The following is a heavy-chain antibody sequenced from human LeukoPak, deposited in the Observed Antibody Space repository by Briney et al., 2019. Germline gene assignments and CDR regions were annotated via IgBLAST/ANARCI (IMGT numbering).Heavy chain of an antibody. CDR2: IIPIFGTA. J-gene: IGHJ4*02. Sequence: SVKVSCKASGGTFSSYAISWVRHAPGRGLEWMGEIIPIFGTANYAQKFQGRVTITADKSTSTAYMELSSLRSEDTAVYYCARGPYSSSWSNFDYWGQGTLVTVSS. CDR1: GGTFSSYA. CDR3: ARGPYSSSWSNFDY. D-gene: IGHD6-13*01. V-gene: IGHV1-69*06.